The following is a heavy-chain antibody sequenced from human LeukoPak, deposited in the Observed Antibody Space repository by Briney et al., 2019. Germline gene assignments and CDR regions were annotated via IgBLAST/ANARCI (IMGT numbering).Heavy chain of an antibody. J-gene: IGHJ4*02. D-gene: IGHD2-21*02. CDR3: ARWGDGKRFDY. V-gene: IGHV3-33*01. CDR1: GFTFSSHG. Sequence: GGSLRLPCAASGFTFSSHGMHWVRQAPGKGLEWVAVIWYDGSNKYYADSVKGRFTISRDNSRNTVYLQMNSLRAEDTAAYYCARWGDGKRFDYWGQGTLVTVSS. CDR2: IWYDGSNK.